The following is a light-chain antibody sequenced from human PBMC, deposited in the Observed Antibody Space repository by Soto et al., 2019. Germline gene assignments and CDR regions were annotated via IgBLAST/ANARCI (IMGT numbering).Light chain of an antibody. Sequence: QSALTQPRSVSGSPGQSVTISCTGSSSDVGGYNFVSWYQQHPGKAPKLILYDVSKRPSGVPDRFSGSKSGNTASLTISGLQAEDEADYSCCSYAGSYPWVFGGGTQLPS. CDR1: SSDVGGYNF. CDR2: DVS. J-gene: IGLJ3*02. CDR3: CSYAGSYPWV. V-gene: IGLV2-11*01.